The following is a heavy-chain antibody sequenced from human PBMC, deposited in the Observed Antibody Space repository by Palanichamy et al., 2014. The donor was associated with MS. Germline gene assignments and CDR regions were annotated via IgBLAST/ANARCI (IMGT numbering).Heavy chain of an antibody. Sequence: QVQLQESGPGLVKPSETLSLTCTVSGGSISSYYWSWIRQPPGKGLEWIGYIYYSGSTNYNPSLKSRVTISVDTSKNQFSLKLSSVTAADTAVYYCASGYYGRDAFDIWGQGTMVTVSP. D-gene: IGHD4-17*01. CDR2: IYYSGST. V-gene: IGHV4-59*01. J-gene: IGHJ3*02. CDR3: ASGYYGRDAFDI. CDR1: GGSISSYY.